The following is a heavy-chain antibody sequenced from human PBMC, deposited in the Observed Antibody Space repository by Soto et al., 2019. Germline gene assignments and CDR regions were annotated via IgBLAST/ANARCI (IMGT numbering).Heavy chain of an antibody. CDR2: IYYSGST. V-gene: IGHV4-61*01. CDR3: ANYPTTVTSDY. D-gene: IGHD4-17*01. CDR1: GGSVSNRSYY. J-gene: IGHJ4*02. Sequence: PSETLSLTCTVSGGSVSNRSYYWSCIRQPPGKGLEWIGYIYYSGSTNYNPSLKSRVTISVDTSKNQFSLKLSSVTAADTAVYYCANYPTTVTSDYWGQGTLVTVSS.